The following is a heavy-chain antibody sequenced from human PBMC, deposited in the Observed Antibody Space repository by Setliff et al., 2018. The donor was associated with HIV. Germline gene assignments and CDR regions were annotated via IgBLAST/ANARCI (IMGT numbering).Heavy chain of an antibody. CDR1: GYSISSGYY. Sequence: SQTLSLTCAVSGYSISSGYYWGWIRQPPGKGLEWIGSIHHSGSTYNNPSLKSRVTISVDTSKNQFSLKLTSVTAADTAVYYCARTLRAAAMGYFDYWGQGTLVTVSS. CDR3: ARTLRAAAMGYFDY. V-gene: IGHV4-38-2*01. J-gene: IGHJ4*02. D-gene: IGHD5-18*01. CDR2: IHHSGST.